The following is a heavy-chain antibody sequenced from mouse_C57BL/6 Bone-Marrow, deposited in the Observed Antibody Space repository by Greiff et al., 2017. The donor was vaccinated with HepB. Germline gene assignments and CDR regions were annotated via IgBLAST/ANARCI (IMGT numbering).Heavy chain of an antibody. CDR3: AKDYYGSYYAMDY. Sequence: VQLQQSGPELVKPGASVKISCKASGYSFTSYYIHWVKQRPGQGLEWIGWIYPGSGNTKYNEKFKGKATLTADTSSSTAYMQRSSLTSEDSAVYYWAKDYYGSYYAMDYWGQGTSVTVSS. J-gene: IGHJ4*01. CDR1: GYSFTSYY. V-gene: IGHV1-66*01. D-gene: IGHD1-1*01. CDR2: IYPGSGNT.